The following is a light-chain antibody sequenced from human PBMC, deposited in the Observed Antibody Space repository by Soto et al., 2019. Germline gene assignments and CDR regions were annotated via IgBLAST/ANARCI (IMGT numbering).Light chain of an antibody. V-gene: IGKV1-5*03. CDR1: QSISSW. CDR2: EAI. Sequence: DIQITQSPSTLSASVGDRVTITCRASQSISSWLAWYQQKPGKAPKLLIYEAISLESGVPSRFSGSGSGTEFTLTISSLQPDESATYYCQQYKSYWTFGQGTKVEIK. CDR3: QQYKSYWT. J-gene: IGKJ1*01.